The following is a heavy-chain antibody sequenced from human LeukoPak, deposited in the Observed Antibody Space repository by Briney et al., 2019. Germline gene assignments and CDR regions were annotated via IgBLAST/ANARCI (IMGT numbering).Heavy chain of an antibody. CDR1: KFSFSVYT. V-gene: IGHV3-30-3*01. CDR2: ISSYGSNK. D-gene: IGHD6-13*01. J-gene: IGHJ3*02. Sequence: GGSLRLSCAVSKFSFSVYTMHWVRQAPGKGLEWVALISSYGSNKYYAESVKGRFTISRDDSKNTVYLQMNSLRAEDTAVYYCAKEISSSSSSYGDDAFDIWGQGTMVIVSS. CDR3: AKEISSSSSSYGDDAFDI.